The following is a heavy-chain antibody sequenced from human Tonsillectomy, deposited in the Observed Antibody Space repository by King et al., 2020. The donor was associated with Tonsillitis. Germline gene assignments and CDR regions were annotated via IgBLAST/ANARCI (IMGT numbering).Heavy chain of an antibody. V-gene: IGHV3-23*04. CDR2: ISGSGGSP. Sequence: VQLVESGGGLVQPGGSLRLSCAASGFTFSNYAMSWVRQAPGKGLEWVSAISGSGGSPYYADSVKGRFAISRDNSKNTLYLQMNSLRAEDTAVYYSAKGGDCSSTSCYKGGMDVWGQGTTVTVSS. CDR3: AKGGDCSSTSCYKGGMDV. CDR1: GFTFSNYA. D-gene: IGHD2-2*02. J-gene: IGHJ6*02.